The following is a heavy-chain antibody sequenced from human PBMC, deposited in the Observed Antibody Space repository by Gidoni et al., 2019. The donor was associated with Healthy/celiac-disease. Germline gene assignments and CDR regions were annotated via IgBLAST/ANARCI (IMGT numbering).Heavy chain of an antibody. V-gene: IGHV3-9*01. D-gene: IGHD1-26*01. CDR3: AKDMGGSYQPFDY. CDR1: GFTFDDYA. CDR2: ISWNSGSI. J-gene: IGHJ4*02. Sequence: EVQLVESGGGLVQPGRSLRLSCAASGFTFDDYAMHWVRQAPGKGLEWVSGISWNSGSIGYADSVKGRFTISRDNAKNSLYLQMNSLRAEDTALYYCAKDMGGSYQPFDYWGQGTLVTVSS.